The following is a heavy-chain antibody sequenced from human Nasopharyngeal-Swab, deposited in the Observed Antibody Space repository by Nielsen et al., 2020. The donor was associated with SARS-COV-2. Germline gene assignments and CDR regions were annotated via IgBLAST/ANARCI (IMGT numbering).Heavy chain of an antibody. J-gene: IGHJ4*02. CDR3: AEARGSSSEFDH. CDR1: GFTFPSYA. D-gene: IGHD6-6*01. CDR2: ISYDGKTK. Sequence: GESLKISCADSGFTFPSYAMHWVRQAPGKGLEWVAVISYDGKTKYYADSAKGRFTISRDNSKNTLYLQMNSLRAGDTAIYFCAEARGSSSEFDHWGQGTLVTVSS. V-gene: IGHV3-30*18.